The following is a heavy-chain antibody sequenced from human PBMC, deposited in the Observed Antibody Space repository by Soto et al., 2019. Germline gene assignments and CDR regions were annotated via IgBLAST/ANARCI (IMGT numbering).Heavy chain of an antibody. J-gene: IGHJ1*01. D-gene: IGHD2-21*02. CDR1: GGSISSSNYY. Sequence: QLLESGPGLVKPSETLSLTCTVSGGSISSSNYYWGWIRQPPGKGLEWIGSIYYSGNTYYNPSLKSRVTISVDTSKNQFSLKLISVTASDTAVYYCARHPTMTSINFQRWGQGTLITVSS. CDR3: ARHPTMTSINFQR. CDR2: IYYSGNT. V-gene: IGHV4-39*01.